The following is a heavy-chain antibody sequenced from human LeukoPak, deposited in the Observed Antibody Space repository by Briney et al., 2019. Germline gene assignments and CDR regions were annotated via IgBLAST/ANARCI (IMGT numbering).Heavy chain of an antibody. D-gene: IGHD2/OR15-2a*01. CDR3: ARNDYFGINNGMDV. V-gene: IGHV4-34*01. J-gene: IGHJ6*02. CDR1: GGSFCDFY. CDR2: INHSGYT. Sequence: PSETLSLTCAVSGGSFCDFYWRWIRQPPGKGLEWIGEINHSGYTNYYPSLKSRVTISVDTSKNQFSLRLSSVTAADTAVYYCARNDYFGINNGMDVWGQGTTVTVS.